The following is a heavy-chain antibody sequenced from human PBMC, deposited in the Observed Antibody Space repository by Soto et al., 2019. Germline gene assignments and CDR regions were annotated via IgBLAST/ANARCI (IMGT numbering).Heavy chain of an antibody. CDR2: ISGSGGST. CDR3: AKDRRGSVVIPFDAFDI. J-gene: IGHJ3*02. Sequence: GGSLRLSCAASGFTFSSYAMSWVRQAPGKGLEWVSAISGSGGSTYYADSVKGRFTISRDNSKNTLYLQMNSLRAEDTAVYYCAKDRRGSVVIPFDAFDICGQGPMVTVSS. V-gene: IGHV3-23*01. D-gene: IGHD3-22*01. CDR1: GFTFSSYA.